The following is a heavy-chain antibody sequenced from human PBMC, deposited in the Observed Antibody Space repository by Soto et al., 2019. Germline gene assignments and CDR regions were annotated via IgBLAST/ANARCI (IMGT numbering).Heavy chain of an antibody. D-gene: IGHD3-3*01. CDR2: IIPIFGTA. CDR1: GGTFSSYA. J-gene: IGHJ6*04. CDR3: ARVLEVRGYDFWSGYLDV. Sequence: ASVKVSCKASGGTFSSYAISWVRQAPGQGLEWMGGIIPIFGTANYAQKFQGRVTMTADKSTSTAYMELRSLRSDDTAVYYCARVLEVRGYDFWSGYLDVWGKGTTVTVSS. V-gene: IGHV1-69*06.